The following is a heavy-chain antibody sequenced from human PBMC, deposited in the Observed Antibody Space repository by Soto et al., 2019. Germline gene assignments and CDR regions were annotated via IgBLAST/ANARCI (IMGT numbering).Heavy chain of an antibody. J-gene: IGHJ5*02. CDR2: ISWNSVTT. CDR1: GFTFEEYA. Sequence: GGSLRLSCEASGFTFEEYAINWVRQRPWKGLEWVSRISWNSVTTHYADSVKGRFAISRDNGKNLVYLEMNGVGIDDTALYYCAKDTVRSGLGKWLDPWRQRTWVTFCS. D-gene: IGHD6-19*01. V-gene: IGHV3-43D*03. CDR3: AKDTVRSGLGKWLDP.